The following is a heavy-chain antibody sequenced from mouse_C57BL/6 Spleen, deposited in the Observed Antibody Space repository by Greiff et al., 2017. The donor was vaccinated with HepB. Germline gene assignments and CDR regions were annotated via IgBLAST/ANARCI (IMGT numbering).Heavy chain of an antibody. CDR2: IHPSDSDT. D-gene: IGHD2-3*01. CDR3: AISRWDSYWYFDV. Sequence: QVQLQQPGAELVKPGASVKVSCKASGYTFTSYWMHWVKQRPGQGLEWIGRIHPSDSDTNYNQKFKGKATLTVDKSSSTAYMQLSSLTSEDSAVYYCAISRWDSYWYFDVWGTGTTVTVSS. V-gene: IGHV1-74*01. J-gene: IGHJ1*03. CDR1: GYTFTSYW.